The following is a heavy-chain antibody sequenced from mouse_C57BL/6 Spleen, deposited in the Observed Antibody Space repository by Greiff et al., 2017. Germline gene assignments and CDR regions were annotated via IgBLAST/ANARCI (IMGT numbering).Heavy chain of an antibody. CDR3: ARGFDYDSDY. CDR2: IDPSDSYT. CDR1: GYTFTSYW. D-gene: IGHD2-4*01. J-gene: IGHJ2*01. Sequence: VQLQQPGAELVKPGASVKLSCKASGYTFTSYWMQWVKQRPGQGLEWIGEIDPSDSYTNYNQKFKGKATLTVDTSSSTAYMQLSSLTSEDSAVYYCARGFDYDSDYWGQGTTLTVSS. V-gene: IGHV1-50*01.